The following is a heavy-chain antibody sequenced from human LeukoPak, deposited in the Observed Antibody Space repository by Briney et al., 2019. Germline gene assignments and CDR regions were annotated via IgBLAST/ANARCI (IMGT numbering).Heavy chain of an antibody. CDR2: IYHSGST. Sequence: SQTLSLTCAVSGGSISSGGYSWSWIRQPPGEGLEWIGYIYHSGSTYYNPSLKSRVTISVDRSKNQFSLKLSSVTAADTAVYYCARDSESYGMDVWGQGTTVTVSS. D-gene: IGHD1-14*01. V-gene: IGHV4-30-2*01. J-gene: IGHJ6*02. CDR3: ARDSESYGMDV. CDR1: GGSISSGGYS.